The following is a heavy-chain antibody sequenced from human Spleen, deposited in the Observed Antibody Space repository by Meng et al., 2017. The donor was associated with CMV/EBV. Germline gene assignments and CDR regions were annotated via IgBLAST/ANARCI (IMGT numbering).Heavy chain of an antibody. J-gene: IGHJ6*02. V-gene: IGHV3-13*03. CDR2: IGTAGDT. CDR3: AKGSTVTTYYYYYGMDV. D-gene: IGHD4-17*01. CDR1: GFTFSSYD. Sequence: GGSLRLSCAACGFTFSSYDMHWVRQATGKGLEWVSAIGTAGDTYYPGSVKGQFTISRDNSKNTLYLQMNSLRAEDTAVYYCAKGSTVTTYYYYYGMDVWGQGTTVTVSS.